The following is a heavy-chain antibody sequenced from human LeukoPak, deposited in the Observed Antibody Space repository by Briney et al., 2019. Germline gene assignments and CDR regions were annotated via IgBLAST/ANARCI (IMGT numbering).Heavy chain of an antibody. CDR3: VKDYCHGGFCPFPFFDS. CDR1: GFTVSSHA. D-gene: IGHD2-15*01. V-gene: IGHV3-23*01. CDR2: IGGAGDT. J-gene: IGHJ5*01. Sequence: AGGSLRLSCAVSGFTVSSHAMSWVRQASGKGLGWVSLIGGAGDTFYADSVKGRFVLSRDNSRNTVYLQMNSLRAEDTATYYCVKDYCHGGFCPFPFFDSWGQGTLVTVSS.